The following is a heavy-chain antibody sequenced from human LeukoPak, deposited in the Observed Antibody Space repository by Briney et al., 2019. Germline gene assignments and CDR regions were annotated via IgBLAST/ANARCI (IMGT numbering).Heavy chain of an antibody. V-gene: IGHV3-7*03. CDR1: GFTFGIYW. Sequence: GGSLRLSCAASGFTFGIYWMSWVRQPPGKGLEWVANINHDGGATYYVDSMRGRFTISRDNAANSLFLQVNSLRVEDTAIYYCARAATTGTVDYWGQGTLITVSS. J-gene: IGHJ4*02. CDR2: INHDGGAT. D-gene: IGHD6-13*01. CDR3: ARAATTGTVDY.